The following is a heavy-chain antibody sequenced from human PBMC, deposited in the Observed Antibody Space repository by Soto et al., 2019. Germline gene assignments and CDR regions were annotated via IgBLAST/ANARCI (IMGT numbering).Heavy chain of an antibody. Sequence: GGSLRLSCAASGFTFSSYAMHWVRQAPGKGLEWVAVISYDGSNKYYADSVKGRFTISRDNSKNTLYLQMNSLRAEDTAVYYCARDVRGDFPYGMDVWGQGTTVTVSS. CDR2: ISYDGSNK. D-gene: IGHD3-16*01. J-gene: IGHJ6*02. V-gene: IGHV3-30-3*01. CDR3: ARDVRGDFPYGMDV. CDR1: GFTFSSYA.